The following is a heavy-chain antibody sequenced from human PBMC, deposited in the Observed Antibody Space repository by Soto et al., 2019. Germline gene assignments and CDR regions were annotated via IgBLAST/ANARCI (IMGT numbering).Heavy chain of an antibody. Sequence: EVQLLESGGGVVQSGGSLRVSCEVSGFTLSSYAMSWVRQAPGKGLEWVSAISGSGSKTYYAASVKGRFTISRDNSENTVYLQLNSVRVEDTAVYYCAREVVLGGTNYYYYGLGVWGRWTTVTVSS. J-gene: IGHJ6*02. D-gene: IGHD3-10*01. CDR1: GFTLSSYA. CDR3: AREVVLGGTNYYYYGLGV. V-gene: IGHV3-23*01. CDR2: ISGSGSKT.